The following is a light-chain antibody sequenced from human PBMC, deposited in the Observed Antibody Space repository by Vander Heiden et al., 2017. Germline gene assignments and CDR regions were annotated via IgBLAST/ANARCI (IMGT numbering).Light chain of an antibody. J-gene: IGLJ2*01. CDR3: QSYDSSLSGSEV. CDR1: SSNIGAGYD. Sequence: QSVLTQPPSVSGAPGQMVTISCTGSSSNIGAGYDVHWYQQLPGTAPKLLIYGNSNRPSGVPDRFSGSKSGTSASLAITGLQAEDEADYYCQSYDSSLSGSEVFGGGTKLTVL. V-gene: IGLV1-40*01. CDR2: GNS.